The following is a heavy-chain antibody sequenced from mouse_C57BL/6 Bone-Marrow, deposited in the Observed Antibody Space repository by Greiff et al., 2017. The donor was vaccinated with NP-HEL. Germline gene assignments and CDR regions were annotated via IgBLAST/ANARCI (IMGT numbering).Heavy chain of an antibody. CDR2: ISDGGSYT. D-gene: IGHD1-1*01. CDR1: GFTFSSSA. J-gene: IGHJ3*01. Sequence: EVQLVESGGGLVKPGGSLKLSCAASGFTFSSSAMSWVRQTPEKRLEWVATISDGGSYTYYPDNVKGRFTISRDNAKNNLYLQMSHLKSEDTAMYYCARDRYYGTIFAYWGQGTLVTVSA. V-gene: IGHV5-4*01. CDR3: ARDRYYGTIFAY.